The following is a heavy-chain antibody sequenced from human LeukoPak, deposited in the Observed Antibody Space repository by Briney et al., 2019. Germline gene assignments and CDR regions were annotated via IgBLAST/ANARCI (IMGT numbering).Heavy chain of an antibody. CDR3: ARGNNAVVVVAATRGYYYGMDV. D-gene: IGHD2-15*01. CDR2: INLSGST. V-gene: IGHV4-34*01. CDR1: GGSFSGYY. Sequence: PSGTLSLTCAVYGGSFSGYYWSWIRQPPGKGLEWIGEINLSGSTNYNPSLKSRVTISVDTSKNQFSLKLSSVTAADTAVYYCARGNNAVVVVAATRGYYYGMDVWGQGTTVTVSS. J-gene: IGHJ6*02.